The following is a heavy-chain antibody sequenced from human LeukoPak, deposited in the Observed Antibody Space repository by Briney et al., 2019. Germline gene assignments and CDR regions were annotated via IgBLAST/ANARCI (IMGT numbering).Heavy chain of an antibody. Sequence: GGSLRLSCAASGFTFSSYAMSWVRQAPGKGLYWVSSISGSGDSTYYADSVKGRFTISRDNSKNTLYLQMNSLRAEDTAVYYCANIVGAVLDYWGQGTLVTVSS. CDR1: GFTFSSYA. CDR2: ISGSGDST. D-gene: IGHD1-26*01. V-gene: IGHV3-23*01. J-gene: IGHJ4*02. CDR3: ANIVGAVLDY.